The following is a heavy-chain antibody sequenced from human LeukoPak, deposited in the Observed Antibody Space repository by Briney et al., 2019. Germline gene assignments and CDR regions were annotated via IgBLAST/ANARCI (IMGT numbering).Heavy chain of an antibody. Sequence: GGSLRLSCAASGFTFSSYAMHWVRQAPGKGLEYVSAISSNGGSTYYANSVKGRFTISRDNSKNTLYLQMGSLRAEDMAVYYCARGGSSSWSPDVWGQGTTVTVSS. CDR2: ISSNGGST. D-gene: IGHD6-13*01. CDR3: ARGGSSSWSPDV. V-gene: IGHV3-64*01. CDR1: GFTFSSYA. J-gene: IGHJ6*02.